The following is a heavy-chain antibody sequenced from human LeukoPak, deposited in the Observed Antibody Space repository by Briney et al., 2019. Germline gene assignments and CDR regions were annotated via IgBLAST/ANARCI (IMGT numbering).Heavy chain of an antibody. Sequence: GGSLRLSCAASGFTFSSYAMSWVRQAPGKGLEWVSAISGSGGSTYYADSVKGRFTISRDNSKTTLYLKMNSLRAEDTAVYYCAKEREWELLNPYDYWGQGTLVTVSS. CDR1: GFTFSSYA. D-gene: IGHD1-26*01. CDR2: ISGSGGST. V-gene: IGHV3-23*01. CDR3: AKEREWELLNPYDY. J-gene: IGHJ4*02.